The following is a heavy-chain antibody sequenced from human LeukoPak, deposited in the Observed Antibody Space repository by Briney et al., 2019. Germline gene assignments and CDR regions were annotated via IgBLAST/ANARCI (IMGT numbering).Heavy chain of an antibody. CDR2: IKSKTDGGTT. V-gene: IGHV3-15*01. J-gene: IGHJ3*02. CDR3: TTDAEGYCSGGSCYPRPDAFDI. Sequence: GGSLRLSCAASGFTFSNAWMSWVRQAPGKGLEWVGRIKSKTDGGTTDYAAPVKGRFTIPRDDSKNTRYLKMNSLKTEDTAVYYCTTDAEGYCSGGSCYPRPDAFDIWGQGTIVTVSS. CDR1: GFTFSNAW. D-gene: IGHD2-15*01.